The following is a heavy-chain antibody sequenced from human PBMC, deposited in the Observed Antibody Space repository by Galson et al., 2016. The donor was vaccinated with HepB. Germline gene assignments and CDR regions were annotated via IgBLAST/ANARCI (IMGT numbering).Heavy chain of an antibody. CDR2: TQYSGST. D-gene: IGHD3-3*01. Sequence: TLSLTCTVSGVSISNYYWSWIRQPPGKGLEWIGYTQYSGSTNYNPSLKSQATISPDMSKNQFSLNLRSVTAADTAVYYCARRWSGIDYWGQGILVTVSS. CDR1: GVSISNYY. CDR3: ARRWSGIDY. J-gene: IGHJ4*02. V-gene: IGHV4-59*12.